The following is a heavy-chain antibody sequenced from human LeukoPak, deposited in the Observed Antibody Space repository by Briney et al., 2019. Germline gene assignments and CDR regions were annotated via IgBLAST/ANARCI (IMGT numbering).Heavy chain of an antibody. CDR2: MNPNSGNA. V-gene: IGHV1-8*01. Sequence: ASVKVSCKASGYTFTSYDINWVRQATGQGLEWMGWMNPNSGNAGYAQKFQGRVTMTRSTSISTAYMELSSLRSEDTAVYYCARATYYDFWSGCYRPSGNWFDPWGQGTLVTVSS. CDR1: GYTFTSYD. CDR3: ARATYYDFWSGCYRPSGNWFDP. D-gene: IGHD3-3*01. J-gene: IGHJ5*02.